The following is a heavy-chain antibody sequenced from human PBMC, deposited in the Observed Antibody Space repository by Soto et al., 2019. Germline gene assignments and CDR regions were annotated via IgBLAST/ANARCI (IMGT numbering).Heavy chain of an antibody. Sequence: QVQLQESGPGLLKPSETLSLIGTVSGGSISTHYWRCTRQPPGKGLDWIGYSFYTGSTRYNPSLKSRVTISLNMSKNPLTLRLSSVTAAASAVYFCARDPEATSRGGAFDTWGQGTTVIVSS. V-gene: IGHV4-59*11. CDR3: ARDPEATSRGGAFDT. CDR1: GGSISTHY. CDR2: SFYTGST. J-gene: IGHJ3*02. D-gene: IGHD2-2*01.